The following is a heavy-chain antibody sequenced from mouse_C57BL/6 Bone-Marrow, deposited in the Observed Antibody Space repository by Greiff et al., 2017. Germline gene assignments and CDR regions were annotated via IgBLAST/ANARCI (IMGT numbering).Heavy chain of an antibody. Sequence: EVQLQQSGPELVKPGASVKIPCKASGYTFTDYNMDWVKQSHGKSLEWIGDINPNNGGTIYNQKFKGKATLTVDKSSSTAYMELRSLTSEDTAVYYCARSRYYGSSYVYFDVWGTGTTVTVSA. CDR1: GYTFTDYN. J-gene: IGHJ1*03. V-gene: IGHV1-18*01. D-gene: IGHD1-1*01. CDR2: INPNNGGT. CDR3: ARSRYYGSSYVYFDV.